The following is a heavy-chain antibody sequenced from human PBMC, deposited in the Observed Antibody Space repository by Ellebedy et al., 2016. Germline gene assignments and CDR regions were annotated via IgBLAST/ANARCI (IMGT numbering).Heavy chain of an antibody. CDR1: GGSISSYY. CDR3: ARDYYDSSGYPKYYYYGMDV. Sequence: GSLRLSCTVSGGSISSYYWSWIRQPPGKGLEWIGYIYYSGSTNYNPSLKSRVTISVDTSKNQFSLKLSSVTAADTAVYYCARDYYDSSGYPKYYYYGMDVWGQGTTVTVSS. CDR2: IYYSGST. D-gene: IGHD3-22*01. J-gene: IGHJ6*02. V-gene: IGHV4-59*01.